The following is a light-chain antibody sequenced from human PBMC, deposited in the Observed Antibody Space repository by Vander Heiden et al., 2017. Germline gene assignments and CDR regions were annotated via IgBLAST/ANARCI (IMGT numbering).Light chain of an antibody. CDR2: AAS. V-gene: IGKV1-12*01. CDR3: QQANSFPWT. J-gene: IGKJ1*01. CDR1: QGISTW. Sequence: DIQMTQSPSFVSASVGHRVIITCRASQGISTWLAWYQQNPGKAPKLLIFAASSLHTGVPSRFSGSGSGTDFTLTISSLQPEDSATYYCQQANSFPWTFGQGTKVELK.